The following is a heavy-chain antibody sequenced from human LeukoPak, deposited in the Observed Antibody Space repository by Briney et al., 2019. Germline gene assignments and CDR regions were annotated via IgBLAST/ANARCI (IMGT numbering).Heavy chain of an antibody. CDR1: GGSITSGSFY. V-gene: IGHV4-61*02. CDR2: IYSSGIT. D-gene: IGHD3-10*01. CDR3: ARGITGRGRCDP. J-gene: IGHJ5*02. Sequence: SETLSLTCTVSGGSITSGSFYWAWIRQSAGKGLEWIGRIYSSGITNYNPSLKSRLTMSIDTSKSQFFLNLSSLTAADTAVYYCARGITGRGRCDPWGQGTLVTVSS.